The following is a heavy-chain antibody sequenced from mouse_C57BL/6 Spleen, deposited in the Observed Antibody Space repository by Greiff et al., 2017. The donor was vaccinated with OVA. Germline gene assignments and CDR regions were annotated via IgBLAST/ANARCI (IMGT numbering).Heavy chain of an antibody. CDR3: ARHDYGSSLAY. CDR1: GFTFSSYT. D-gene: IGHD1-1*01. V-gene: IGHV5-9*01. J-gene: IGHJ3*01. Sequence: EVKLMESGGGLVKPGGSLKLSCAASGFTFSSYTMSWVRQTPEKRLEWVATISGGGGNTYYPDSVKGRFTISRDNAKNTLYLQMSSLRSEDTALYYCARHDYGSSLAYWGQGTLVTVSA. CDR2: ISGGGGNT.